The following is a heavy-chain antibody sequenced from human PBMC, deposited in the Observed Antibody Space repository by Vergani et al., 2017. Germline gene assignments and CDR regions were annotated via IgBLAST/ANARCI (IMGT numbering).Heavy chain of an antibody. CDR1: GFTFSSYW. Sequence: EVQLVESGGGLVQPGGSLRLSCAASGFTFSSYWMHWVRQAPGKGLVWVSRINSDGSSTSYADSVKGRFTISRDNGKNTLYLQMNSLRAEDTAVYYCARGGIRSSEKNYYNYGMDVWGQGTTVTVSS. CDR2: INSDGSST. CDR3: ARGGIRSSEKNYYNYGMDV. D-gene: IGHD6-19*01. J-gene: IGHJ6*02. V-gene: IGHV3-74*01.